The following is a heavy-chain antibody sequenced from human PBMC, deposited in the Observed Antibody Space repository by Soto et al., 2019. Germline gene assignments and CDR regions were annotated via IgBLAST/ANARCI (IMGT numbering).Heavy chain of an antibody. V-gene: IGHV3-66*01. CDR1: GFTVSSKY. CDR3: GRDDVLCDGGRCYGVPLDV. D-gene: IGHD2-15*01. CDR2: IQSGGPT. J-gene: IGHJ6*04. Sequence: GGSLRLSCAASGFTVSSKYMSWVRQAPGKGLEWVSLIQSGGPTYYADSVKGRFTISRDTSENTLHLQMDSLRAEDTAVYYCGRDDVLCDGGRCYGVPLDVSGKGTTVTVSS.